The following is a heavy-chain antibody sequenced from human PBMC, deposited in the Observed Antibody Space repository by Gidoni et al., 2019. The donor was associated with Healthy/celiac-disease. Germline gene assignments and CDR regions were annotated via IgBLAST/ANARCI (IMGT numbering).Heavy chain of an antibody. J-gene: IGHJ3*02. CDR3: ARVGSSYGRFDAFDI. D-gene: IGHD5-18*01. Sequence: QVQLVQSGAEVKKPGASVKVPCKASRYPFPGYYMHWVRQAPGQGLEWMGWINPNSGGTNYAQKFQGWVTMTRDTSISTAYMELSRLRSDDTAVYYCARVGSSYGRFDAFDIWGQGTMVTVSS. CDR1: RYPFPGYY. CDR2: INPNSGGT. V-gene: IGHV1-2*04.